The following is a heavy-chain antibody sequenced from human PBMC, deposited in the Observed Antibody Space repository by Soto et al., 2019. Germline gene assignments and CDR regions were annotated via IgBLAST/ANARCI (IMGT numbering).Heavy chain of an antibody. Sequence: QVQLVESGGGVVQPGRSLRLSCAASGFTFSSYAMHWVRQAPGKGLEWVAVISYDGSNKYYADSVKGRFTISRDNSKNTLYLQMNRLRAEDTAVYYCARAYNSYDNRGYSRGVGFDYWGQGTLVTVSS. J-gene: IGHJ4*02. CDR2: ISYDGSNK. CDR1: GFTFSSYA. CDR3: ARAYNSYDNRGYSRGVGFDY. V-gene: IGHV3-30-3*01. D-gene: IGHD3-22*01.